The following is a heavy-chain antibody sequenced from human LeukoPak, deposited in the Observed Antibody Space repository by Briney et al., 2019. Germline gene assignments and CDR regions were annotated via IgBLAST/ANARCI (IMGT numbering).Heavy chain of an antibody. CDR1: GGSISSYY. D-gene: IGHD2-15*01. J-gene: IGHJ4*02. CDR3: ARERREDIRGPPDGSFDY. CDR2: IYTSGST. V-gene: IGHV4-4*07. Sequence: PSETLSLTCTVSGGSISSYYWSWIRQPAGKGLEWIGRIYTSGSTYYNPSLKSRVTISVDTSKNQFSLKLSSVTAADTAVYYCARERREDIRGPPDGSFDYWGQGTLVTVSS.